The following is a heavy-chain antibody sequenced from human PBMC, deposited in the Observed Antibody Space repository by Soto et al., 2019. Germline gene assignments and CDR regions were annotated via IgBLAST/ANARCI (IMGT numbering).Heavy chain of an antibody. D-gene: IGHD5-12*01. CDR1: GFIFSTYG. V-gene: IGHV3-30*18. Sequence: QVQLVESGGGVVQPGRSLRLSCAASGFIFSTYGMHWVRQAPGKGLEWVAVISFDGRNKYYADSVRGRFTISRDNSKNTLHLQMNSLRGEDTAVYYCAKDTATAITSYYSSGMDVWAQGNTVTVS. CDR3: AKDTATAITSYYSSGMDV. CDR2: ISFDGRNK. J-gene: IGHJ6*02.